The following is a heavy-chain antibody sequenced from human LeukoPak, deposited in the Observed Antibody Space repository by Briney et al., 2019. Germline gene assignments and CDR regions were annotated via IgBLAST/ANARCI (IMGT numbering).Heavy chain of an antibody. CDR2: ISSSGSAI. CDR1: GFTFGSYE. Sequence: GGSLRLSCAASGFTFGSYEMNWVRQAPGKGLEWVSYISSSGSAIYYADSVKGRFTISRDNAKNSLYLQMNSLRAEDTAVYYCAELGITMIGGVWGKGTTVTISS. J-gene: IGHJ6*04. D-gene: IGHD3-10*02. V-gene: IGHV3-48*03. CDR3: AELGITMIGGV.